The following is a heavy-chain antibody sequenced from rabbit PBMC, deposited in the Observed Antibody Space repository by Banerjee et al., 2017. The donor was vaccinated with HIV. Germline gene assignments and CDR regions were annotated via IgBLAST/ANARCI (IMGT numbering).Heavy chain of an antibody. V-gene: IGHV1S45*01. J-gene: IGHJ4*01. CDR3: ARDAGYGYAWGFNL. CDR2: IYTGSGST. D-gene: IGHD6-1*01. CDR1: GFSFSSGYD. Sequence: QEQLVESGGDLVKPEGSLTLTCTASGFSFSSGYDMCWVRQAPGKGLEWIGCIYTGSGSTYYASWAKGRFTISKTSSTTVTLQMTSLTAADTATYFCARDAGYGYAWGFNLWGPGTLVTVS.